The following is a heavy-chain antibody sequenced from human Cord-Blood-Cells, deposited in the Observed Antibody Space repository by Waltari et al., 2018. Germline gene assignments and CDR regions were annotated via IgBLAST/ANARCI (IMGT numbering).Heavy chain of an antibody. D-gene: IGHD3-16*01. CDR2: INPTSGGT. Sequence: QVQLVQSGAAVKKPGPSVKVSCKASGYTFTGYYMPWVRQAPGQGLEWMGWINPTSGGTNYAQKFQGRVTMTRDTSISTAYMELSRLRSDDTAVYYCARDSYRWGDLDYWGQGTLVTVSS. V-gene: IGHV1-2*02. CDR3: ARDSYRWGDLDY. CDR1: GYTFTGYY. J-gene: IGHJ4*02.